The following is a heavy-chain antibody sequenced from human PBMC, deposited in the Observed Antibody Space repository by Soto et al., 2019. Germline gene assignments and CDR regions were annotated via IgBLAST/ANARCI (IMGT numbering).Heavy chain of an antibody. CDR2: ISGSGGSA. D-gene: IGHD2-2*01. J-gene: IGHJ5*02. CDR3: AKDPYSGVLVPVAIGFDP. V-gene: IGHV3-23*01. CDR1: GFTFSNYA. Sequence: GGSLRLSCAASGFTFSNYAMTWDRQGPGKGLEWVSAISGSGGSAYYADSVKGRFTISKDNSKNTLYLQMNSLRADDSGVYYCAKDPYSGVLVPVAIGFDPWGPGTLVTVSS.